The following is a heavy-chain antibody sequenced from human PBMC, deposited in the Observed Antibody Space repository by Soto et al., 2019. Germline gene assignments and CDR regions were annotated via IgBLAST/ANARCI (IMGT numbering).Heavy chain of an antibody. J-gene: IGHJ4*02. Sequence: PGGSLRLSCVASGFTFVDYGIRCVRHSPLKWLEWVAGISHHGLKEHYADSVKGRFTISRDNSKKTVYLQLNSLRGDDTAVYYCAKDWVGGSNKYYFEYWGQGTLVTVSS. D-gene: IGHD1-26*01. CDR3: AKDWVGGSNKYYFEY. CDR2: ISHHGLKE. V-gene: IGHV3-30*18. CDR1: GFTFVDYG.